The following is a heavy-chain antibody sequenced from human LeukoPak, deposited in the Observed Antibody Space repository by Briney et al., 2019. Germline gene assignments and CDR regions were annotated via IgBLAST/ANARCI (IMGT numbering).Heavy chain of an antibody. CDR1: GLTFDDYA. J-gene: IGHJ6*02. CDR3: SKDLSSAITSALVLDV. Sequence: PGGSLRLSCAASGLTFDDYAMHWVRQAPGRGLEWVSGITWNRDNIGYGDSVKGRFTISRDNVKNVLYLQMTSLRPEDTALYYCSKDLSSAITSALVLDVWGQGTTVIVSS. D-gene: IGHD3-22*01. V-gene: IGHV3-9*01. CDR2: ITWNRDNI.